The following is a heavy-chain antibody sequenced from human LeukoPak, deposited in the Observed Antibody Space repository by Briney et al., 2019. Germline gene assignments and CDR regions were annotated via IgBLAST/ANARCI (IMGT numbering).Heavy chain of an antibody. V-gene: IGHV4-39*01. CDR1: GGSISSSSYY. Sequence: PSETLSLTCTVSGGSISSSSYYWGWIRQPPGKGLEWLGGIYYSGSTYYNPSLKSRVTISIDTSKNQFSLKLSSVTAADTAVYYCARLGCSSTSCYSLGYYYMDVWGKGTTVTVSS. D-gene: IGHD2-2*01. CDR2: IYYSGST. J-gene: IGHJ6*03. CDR3: ARLGCSSTSCYSLGYYYMDV.